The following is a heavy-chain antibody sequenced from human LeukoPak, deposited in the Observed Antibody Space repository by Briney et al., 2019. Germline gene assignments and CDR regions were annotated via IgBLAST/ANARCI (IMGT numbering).Heavy chain of an antibody. CDR1: GGTFSSYA. V-gene: IGHV1-69*04. CDR2: TIPIFGIA. CDR3: ARGDSGSYLAFY. Sequence: SVKVSCKASGGTFSSYAISWVRQAPGQGLEWMGRTIPIFGIANYAQKFQGRVTITADKSTSTAYTELSSLRSEDTAVYYCARGDSGSYLAFYWGQGTLVTVSS. J-gene: IGHJ4*02. D-gene: IGHD1-26*01.